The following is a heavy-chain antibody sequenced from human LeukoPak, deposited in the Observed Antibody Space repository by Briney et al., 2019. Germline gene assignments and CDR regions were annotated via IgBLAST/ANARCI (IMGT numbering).Heavy chain of an antibody. Sequence: SGRSLRLSCAASGFTFSSYGMHWVRQAPGKGLEWVAVISYDGSNKYYADSVKGRFTISRDNSKNTLYLQMSSLRAEDTAVYYCARGDDIRFLEWSTDYWGQGTLVTVSS. CDR3: ARGDDIRFLEWSTDY. CDR2: ISYDGSNK. D-gene: IGHD3-3*01. CDR1: GFTFSSYG. V-gene: IGHV3-30*03. J-gene: IGHJ4*02.